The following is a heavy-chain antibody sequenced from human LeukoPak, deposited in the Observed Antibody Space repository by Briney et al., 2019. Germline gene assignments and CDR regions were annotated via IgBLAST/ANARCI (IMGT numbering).Heavy chain of an antibody. J-gene: IGHJ4*02. V-gene: IGHV1-69*02. CDR3: ARVQGRHVGY. CDR1: VGTFSRHS. Sequence: AAVTVSRMPSVGTFSRHSISWLRQAPGQGLEWMGRIIPILGIANYPQKFQGRVTITAHKSTSTAYMELSSLRSEDTAVYYCARVQGRHVGYWGQGTLVTVSS. CDR2: IIPILGIA. D-gene: IGHD1-1*01.